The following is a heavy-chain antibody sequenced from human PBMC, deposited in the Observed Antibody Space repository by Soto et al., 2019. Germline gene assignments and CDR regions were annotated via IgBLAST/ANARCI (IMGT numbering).Heavy chain of an antibody. CDR3: VRDSRTGCSSINCYMH. CDR1: GDSLTNNHW. Sequence: QLQLRESGPGLVQPSGTLSLTCDVSGDSLTNNHWWSWVRQAPGKGLEWIGEIWHTGRPNYNPSLKSRVATSIDKSKNHFSLKLGSVTAADTAVYYCVRDSRTGCSSINCYMHWGQGTLVTVSS. CDR2: IWHTGRP. D-gene: IGHD2-15*01. V-gene: IGHV4-4*02. J-gene: IGHJ4*02.